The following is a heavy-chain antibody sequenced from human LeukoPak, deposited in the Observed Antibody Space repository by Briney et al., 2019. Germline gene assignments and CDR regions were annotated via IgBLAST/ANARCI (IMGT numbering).Heavy chain of an antibody. CDR2: ISSSRVYL. CDR3: ARVYGDFATSDY. D-gene: IGHD4-17*01. CDR1: GFTFSNYS. Sequence: PGGSLRLSCAASGFTFSNYSMNWVRQAPGKGLEWVSSISSSRVYLFFADSVKGRFTISRDNAKNSLYLQMNSLRAEDTAVYYCARVYGDFATSDYWGQGTLVTLSS. V-gene: IGHV3-21*01. J-gene: IGHJ4*02.